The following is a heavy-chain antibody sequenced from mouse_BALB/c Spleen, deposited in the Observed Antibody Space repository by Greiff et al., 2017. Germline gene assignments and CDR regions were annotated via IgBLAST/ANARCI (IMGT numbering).Heavy chain of an antibody. V-gene: IGHV1-54*01. D-gene: IGHD2-3*01. CDR1: GYAFTNYL. Sequence: VKLMESGAELVRPGTSVKVSCKASGYAFTNYLIEWVKQRPGQGLEWIGVINPGSGGTNYNEKFKGKATLTADKSSSTAYMQLSSLTSDDSAVYFCARGDDGYYLAWFAYWGQGTLVTVSA. J-gene: IGHJ3*01. CDR2: INPGSGGT. CDR3: ARGDDGYYLAWFAY.